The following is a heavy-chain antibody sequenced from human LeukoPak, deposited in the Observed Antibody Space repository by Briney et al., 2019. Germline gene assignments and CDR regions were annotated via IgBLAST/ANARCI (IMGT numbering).Heavy chain of an antibody. V-gene: IGHV3-30*04. D-gene: IGHD3-16*01. Sequence: GGSLRLSCAASGFTFSSYAMHWVRQAPGKGLEWVAVISYDGSNKYYADSVKGRFTISRDNSKNTLNLYMSSLRGEDTAVYYCARLGASYYFDSWGQGTLVTVSS. CDR3: ARLGASYYFDS. CDR1: GFTFSSYA. CDR2: ISYDGSNK. J-gene: IGHJ4*02.